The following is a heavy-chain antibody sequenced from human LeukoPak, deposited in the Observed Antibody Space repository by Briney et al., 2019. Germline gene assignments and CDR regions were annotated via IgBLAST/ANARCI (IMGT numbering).Heavy chain of an antibody. CDR2: ISGSGGST. CDR1: GFTFSSYA. V-gene: IGHV3-23*01. CDR3: AKDLSGGRYYFDY. D-gene: IGHD3-16*01. Sequence: PGGSLRLSCAASGFTFSSYAMSWVRQAPGKGLEWVSAISGSGGSTYYADSVKGRFTISRDNSKNTLYLQTNSLRAEDTAVYYCAKDLSGGRYYFDYWGQGTLVTVSS. J-gene: IGHJ4*02.